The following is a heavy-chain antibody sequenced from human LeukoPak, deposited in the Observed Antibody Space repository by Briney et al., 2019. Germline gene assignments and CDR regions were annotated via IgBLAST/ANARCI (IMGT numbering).Heavy chain of an antibody. J-gene: IGHJ5*02. V-gene: IGHV1-18*04. CDR3: ARVWWNDVSEWFDP. CDR2: ISAYNGNT. CDR1: GYTFTSYG. Sequence: ASVKVSCKASGYTFTSYGISWVRQAPGQGLEWMGWISAYNGNTNYAQKLQGRVTMTTDTSTSTVYMELRSLRSDDTAVYYCARVWWNDVSEWFDPWGQGTLVTVSS. D-gene: IGHD1-1*01.